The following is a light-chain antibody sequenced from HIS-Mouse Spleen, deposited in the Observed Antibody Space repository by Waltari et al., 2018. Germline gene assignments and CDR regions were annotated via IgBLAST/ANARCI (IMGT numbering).Light chain of an antibody. J-gene: IGKJ1*01. CDR1: QSVSSN. CDR2: GAS. Sequence: EIVIMQSPATLSVSPGERATLYCRASQSVSSNLACYQQKPGQAPRLLIYGASTRATGIPARFSGSGSGTEFTLTISSMQSEDFAVYYCQQYRTFGQGTKVEIK. CDR3: QQYRT. V-gene: IGKV3-15*01.